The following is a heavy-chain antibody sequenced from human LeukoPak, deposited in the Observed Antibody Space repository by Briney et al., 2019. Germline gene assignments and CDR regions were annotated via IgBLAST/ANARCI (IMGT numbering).Heavy chain of an antibody. CDR2: ISYDGSNK. CDR3: AKDQVGAIASWIDY. V-gene: IGHV3-30*18. J-gene: IGHJ4*02. D-gene: IGHD1-26*01. Sequence: PGGSLRLSCAASGFTFSSYAMHWVRQAPGKGLEWVAVISYDGSNKYYADSVKGRFTISRDNSKNTLYLQMNSLRAEDTAVYYCAKDQVGAIASWIDYWGQGTLVTVSS. CDR1: GFTFSSYA.